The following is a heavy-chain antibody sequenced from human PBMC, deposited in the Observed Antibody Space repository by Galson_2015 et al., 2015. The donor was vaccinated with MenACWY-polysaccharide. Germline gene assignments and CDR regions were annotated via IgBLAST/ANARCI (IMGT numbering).Heavy chain of an antibody. J-gene: IGHJ3*02. D-gene: IGHD3-22*01. Sequence: FIRSKAYGGTTEYAASVKGRFTISRDDSKSIAYLQMNSLKTEDTAVYYCTRSRPYDSSGYYYGFSEAFDIWGQGTMVTVSS. CDR3: TRSRPYDSSGYYYGFSEAFDI. V-gene: IGHV3-49*02. CDR2: IRSKAYGGTT.